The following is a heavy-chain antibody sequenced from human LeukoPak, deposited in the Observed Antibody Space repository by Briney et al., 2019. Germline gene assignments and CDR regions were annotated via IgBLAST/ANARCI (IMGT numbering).Heavy chain of an antibody. CDR1: GFTFNDYA. CDR2: ISWNSGSI. J-gene: IGHJ3*02. Sequence: PGGSLRLSCAASGFTFNDYAIHWVRQAPGKGLEWVSGISWNSGSIGYADSVKGRFTISRDNAKNSLFLQMNFLRAEDTALYYCAKDRSGNYYPDAFDIWGQGTMVTVSS. D-gene: IGHD1-26*01. V-gene: IGHV3-9*01. CDR3: AKDRSGNYYPDAFDI.